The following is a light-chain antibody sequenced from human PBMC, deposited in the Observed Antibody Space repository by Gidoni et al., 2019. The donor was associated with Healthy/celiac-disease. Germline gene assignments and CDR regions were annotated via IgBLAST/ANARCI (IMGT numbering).Light chain of an antibody. CDR3: QQYNNWPQT. Sequence: EIVMTQSPATLSVSPGERATLSCRASQSVSSNLAWYPQKPGQAPRLLTYGASTRATGIPSRFSGSGSGTEFTLTISSLQSEDFAVYYCQQYNNWPQTFGPGTKVEIK. J-gene: IGKJ1*01. CDR2: GAS. V-gene: IGKV3-15*01. CDR1: QSVSSN.